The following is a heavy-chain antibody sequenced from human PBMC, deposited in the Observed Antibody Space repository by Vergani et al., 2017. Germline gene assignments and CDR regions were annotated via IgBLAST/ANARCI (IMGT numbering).Heavy chain of an antibody. Sequence: QVQLQESGPGLVKPSQTLSLTCTVSGTSINNDFYYWHWIRQPAGKGLERIVRIYVSGITDYNSSLQSRVSMSVDTSKNQFSLTLTSVTAADTAVYYCARHSTVEWLVKLGWIDPWGQGILVTVSS. CDR3: ARHSTVEWLVKLGWIDP. V-gene: IGHV4-61*02. CDR2: IYVSGIT. D-gene: IGHD6-19*01. CDR1: GTSINNDFYY. J-gene: IGHJ5*02.